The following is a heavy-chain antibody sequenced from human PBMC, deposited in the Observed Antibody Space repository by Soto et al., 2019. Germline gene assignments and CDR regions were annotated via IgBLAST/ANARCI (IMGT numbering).Heavy chain of an antibody. CDR3: ARSSGYYYGFDY. J-gene: IGHJ4*02. Sequence: QVQLQESGPGLVKPSQTLSLTCTVSGGSISSGDYYWSWIRQPPGKGLEWIGYIYYSGSTYYNPFLKRRVTISVDTSKNHLSLKLSSVTAADTAVYYCARSSGYYYGFDYLGQGTLVTVSS. CDR1: GGSISSGDYY. D-gene: IGHD3-22*01. V-gene: IGHV4-30-4*01. CDR2: IYYSGST.